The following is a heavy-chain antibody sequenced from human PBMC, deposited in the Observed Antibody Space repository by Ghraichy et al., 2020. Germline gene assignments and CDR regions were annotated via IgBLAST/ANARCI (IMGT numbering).Heavy chain of an antibody. Sequence: SETLSLTCTVSGGSISSYYWSWIRQPPGKGLEWIGYIYYSGSTNYNPSLKSRVTISVDTSKNQFSLKLSSVTAADTAVYYCARESASGWFDPWGQGTLVTVSS. J-gene: IGHJ5*02. CDR2: IYYSGST. CDR1: GGSISSYY. D-gene: IGHD1-14*01. CDR3: ARESASGWFDP. V-gene: IGHV4-59*01.